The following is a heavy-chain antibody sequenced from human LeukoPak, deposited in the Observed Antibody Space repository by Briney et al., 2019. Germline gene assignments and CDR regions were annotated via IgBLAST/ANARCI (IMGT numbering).Heavy chain of an antibody. CDR1: GGSISSGGYS. CDR3: ARGPVSPKDYYYYYGMDV. J-gene: IGHJ6*02. V-gene: IGHV4-30-2*01. CDR2: IYHSGST. Sequence: SETLSLTCAVSGGSISSGGYSWSWNRQPRGKGLEWIGYIYHSGSTYYNPSLKSRVTISVDRSKHQFSLKLSSVTAADTAVYYCARGPVSPKDYYYYYGMDVWGQGTTVTVSS. D-gene: IGHD2-8*01.